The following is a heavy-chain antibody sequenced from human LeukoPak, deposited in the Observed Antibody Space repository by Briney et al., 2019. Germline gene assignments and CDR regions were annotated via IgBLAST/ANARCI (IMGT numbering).Heavy chain of an antibody. CDR2: IYSGGNT. D-gene: IGHD3-16*01. Sequence: EWSLRLSCAASGFTVSSNYMSWVRQAPGKGLEWVSVIYSGGNTHYADAVKGRFTISRDNSKNTLYLQMNSLRAEDTAVYYCARDLADWGQGTLVTVSS. J-gene: IGHJ4*02. CDR1: GFTVSSNY. V-gene: IGHV3-53*01. CDR3: ARDLAD.